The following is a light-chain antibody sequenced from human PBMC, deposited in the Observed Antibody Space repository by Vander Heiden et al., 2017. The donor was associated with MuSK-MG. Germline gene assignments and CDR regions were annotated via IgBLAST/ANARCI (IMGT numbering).Light chain of an antibody. V-gene: IGKV4-1*01. CDR2: WAS. CDR3: QQYYSTLFS. J-gene: IGKJ4*01. CDR1: QSVLYDANNYNY. Sequence: DIVMTQSPDSLAVSLGERATINCKSSQSVLYDANNYNYLAWYQQKPGQPPKLLISWASTRESGVPDRFSGSGSGTDLTLTISSLQAEDVAVYYCQQYYSTLFSFGGGTKVRSN.